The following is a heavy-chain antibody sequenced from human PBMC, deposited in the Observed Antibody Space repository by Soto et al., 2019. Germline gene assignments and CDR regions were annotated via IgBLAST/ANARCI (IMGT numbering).Heavy chain of an antibody. CDR3: AKDRWMTTVTRQYYYYGMDV. Sequence: GGSLRLSCAASGFTFSSYGMHWVRQAPGKGLEWVAVISYDGSNKYYADSVQGRFTISRDNSKDTLYLQMNSLRAEDTAVYYCAKDRWMTTVTRQYYYYGMDVWGQGTTVTVSS. V-gene: IGHV3-30*18. D-gene: IGHD4-17*01. J-gene: IGHJ6*02. CDR2: ISYDGSNK. CDR1: GFTFSSYG.